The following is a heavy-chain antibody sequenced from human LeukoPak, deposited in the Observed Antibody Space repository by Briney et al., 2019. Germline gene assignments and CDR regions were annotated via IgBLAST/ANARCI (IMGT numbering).Heavy chain of an antibody. CDR3: ARAGNPWTADSWFDP. D-gene: IGHD3/OR15-3a*01. CDR1: GSTFSSYG. Sequence: PGGSLRLSCAASGSTFSSYGMHWVRQAPGKGLEWVAVIWYDGSNKYYADSVKGRFTISRDNSKNTLYLQMNSLRAEDTAVYYCARAGNPWTADSWFDPWGQGTLVTVSS. V-gene: IGHV3-33*08. CDR2: IWYDGSNK. J-gene: IGHJ5*02.